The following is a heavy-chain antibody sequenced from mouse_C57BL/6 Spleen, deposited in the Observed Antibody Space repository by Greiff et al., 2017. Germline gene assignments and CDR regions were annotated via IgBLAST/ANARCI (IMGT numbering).Heavy chain of an antibody. CDR3: TRELGLGYFDY. D-gene: IGHD4-1*01. Sequence: EVKVEESGEGLVKPGGSLKLSCAASGFTFSSYAMSWVRQTPEKRLEWVAYISSGGDYIYYADTVKGRFTISRDNARNTLYLQMSSLKSEDTAMYYCTRELGLGYFDYWGQGTTLTVSS. CDR2: ISSGGDYI. V-gene: IGHV5-9-1*02. CDR1: GFTFSSYA. J-gene: IGHJ2*01.